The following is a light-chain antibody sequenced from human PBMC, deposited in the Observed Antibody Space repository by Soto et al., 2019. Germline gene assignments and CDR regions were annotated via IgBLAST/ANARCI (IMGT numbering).Light chain of an antibody. V-gene: IGKV1-33*01. CDR1: QDIAKS. Sequence: DIQLTQSPSSLSASVGDRVTLACQASQDIAKSLSWFQQKPGKAPNLLIYAASNLEAGVPSRFSAGGSGTNFSLIISSLQPQDIATYFCQQYHTFPYTFGRRTKL. J-gene: IGKJ2*01. CDR3: QQYHTFPYT. CDR2: AAS.